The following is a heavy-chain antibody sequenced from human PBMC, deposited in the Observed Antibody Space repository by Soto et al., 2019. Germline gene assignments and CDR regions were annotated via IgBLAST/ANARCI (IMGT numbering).Heavy chain of an antibody. Sequence: QVQLHQWGAGLLKPSETLSLACSIYSGSFSGYYWCLIRQPPGKGLEWIGEISQSGNTNYSPSLKRRFSISMDTSMTQFSLNLASVSAPATAVYYCARAPKVSGSSQTRPDFWGQGTLVTVSS. CDR3: ARAPKVSGSSQTRPDF. J-gene: IGHJ4*02. CDR2: ISQSGNT. V-gene: IGHV4-34*01. D-gene: IGHD6-6*01. CDR1: SGSFSGYY.